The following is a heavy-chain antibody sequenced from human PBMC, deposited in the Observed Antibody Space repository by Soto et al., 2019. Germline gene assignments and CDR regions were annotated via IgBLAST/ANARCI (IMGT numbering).Heavy chain of an antibody. Sequence: QVQLQESGPGLVKPSQTLSLTCIVSGASLSSGDYYWSWIRQPPGKGLEWIAFIYYNGNNFYNPSLKRRVTIAIDTSNNQFSLKVRSATAADTAVYYCARERRGGDSDGGVDYWGQGTLVTVSS. CDR1: GASLSSGDYY. J-gene: IGHJ4*02. D-gene: IGHD2-21*02. CDR2: IYYNGNN. CDR3: ARERRGGDSDGGVDY. V-gene: IGHV4-30-4*01.